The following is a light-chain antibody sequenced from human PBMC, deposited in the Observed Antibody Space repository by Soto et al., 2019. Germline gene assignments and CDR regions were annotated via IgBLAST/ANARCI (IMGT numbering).Light chain of an antibody. J-gene: IGKJ1*01. CDR1: QSISSW. CDR2: DAS. Sequence: DIQMTQSPSTLSASVGDRVSITCRAGQSISSWLAWYQQKPGKAPKLLIYDASSLQSGVPLRFSATGSGTDFSLTISCLQSEDFATYYCQQYYSYPRTFGQGTKVDI. CDR3: QQYYSYPRT. V-gene: IGKV1-5*01.